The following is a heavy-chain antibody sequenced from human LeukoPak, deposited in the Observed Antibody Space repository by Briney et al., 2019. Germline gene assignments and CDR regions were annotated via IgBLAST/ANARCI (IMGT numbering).Heavy chain of an antibody. J-gene: IGHJ4*02. CDR3: DPHDSASQF. CDR1: GFTFSIYA. Sequence: GGSLRLSCAASGFTFSIYAMHWVRQAPGKGLEWVVFISSDGRIQYYAYSVKGRFTISRDNSKNTLFLQMNGLRDEDTAVYYCDPHDSASQFWGQGTLVTVSS. D-gene: IGHD6-6*01. V-gene: IGHV3-30*04. CDR2: ISSDGRIQ.